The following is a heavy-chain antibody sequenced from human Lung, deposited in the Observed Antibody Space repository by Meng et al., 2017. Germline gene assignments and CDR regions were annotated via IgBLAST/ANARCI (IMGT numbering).Heavy chain of an antibody. CDR2: ITGDGSST. D-gene: IGHD4-17*01. V-gene: IGHV3-74*02. CDR1: GFTFSTHW. Sequence: GQLVVFGGGLVQPGRSLGLSCAASGFTFSTHWMHWVRQAPGKGLEWLSRITGDGSSTIYADSVQGRFTMSRDNAKNTLSLQMNSLRAEDTAVYYCARGGVTTDDWGQGTLVTVSS. J-gene: IGHJ4*02. CDR3: ARGGVTTDD.